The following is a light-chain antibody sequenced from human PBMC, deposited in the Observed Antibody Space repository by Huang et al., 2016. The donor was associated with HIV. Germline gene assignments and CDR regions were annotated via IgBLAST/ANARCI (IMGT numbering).Light chain of an antibody. CDR1: QSVDSN. CDR2: GAS. CDR3: QQYNKWPPLT. V-gene: IGKV3-15*01. J-gene: IGKJ2*01. Sequence: EIVMTQSPATLSVSPGERATLSCRASQSVDSNLAWDKQRRGQAPRLLIYGASTRATGIPARFSGSGSGTEFTLTISSLQSEDVAVYFCQQYNKWPPLTFGQGTKLEIK.